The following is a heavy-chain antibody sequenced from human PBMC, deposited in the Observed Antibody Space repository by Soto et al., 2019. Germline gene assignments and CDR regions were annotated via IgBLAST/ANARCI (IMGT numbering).Heavy chain of an antibody. D-gene: IGHD3-22*01. CDR2: INPNSGGT. V-gene: IGHV1-2*04. CDR1: GYTFTGYY. Sequence: ASVKVSCKASGYTFTGYYMHWVRQAPGQGLEWMGWINPNSGGTNYAQKFQGWVTMTRDTSISTAYMELSRLRSDDTAVYYCARDYHKISPRNYYDSSGYYPPHFDYWGQGTLVTVSS. CDR3: ARDYHKISPRNYYDSSGYYPPHFDY. J-gene: IGHJ4*02.